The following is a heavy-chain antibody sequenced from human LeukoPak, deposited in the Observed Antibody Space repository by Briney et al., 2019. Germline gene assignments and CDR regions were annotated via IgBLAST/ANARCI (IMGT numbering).Heavy chain of an antibody. V-gene: IGHV3-48*03. CDR2: ISNSGGTI. Sequence: GGSLRLSCAASGFTFSSYEMNWVRQAPGKGLEWVSYISNSGGTIYYADSVKGRFTISRDNAKNSLYLQLNCLRVEDTAVYYCVRPNGPTPFDYWGQGTLVTVSS. J-gene: IGHJ4*02. CDR3: VRPNGPTPFDY. CDR1: GFTFSSYE.